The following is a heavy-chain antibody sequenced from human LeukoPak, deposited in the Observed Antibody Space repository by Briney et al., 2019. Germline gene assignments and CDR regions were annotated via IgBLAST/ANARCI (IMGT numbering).Heavy chain of an antibody. J-gene: IGHJ6*03. CDR3: ARVADTAVFYMDV. Sequence: GASVKVSCKASVGTFSSYAISWVRQAPAQGLDWMGGIIPIFGTANYAQKFQGRVTITADESTSTAYMELSSLRSEDTAVYYCARVADTAVFYMDVWGKGTTFTVSS. D-gene: IGHD5-18*01. CDR2: IIPIFGTA. CDR1: VGTFSSYA. V-gene: IGHV1-69*13.